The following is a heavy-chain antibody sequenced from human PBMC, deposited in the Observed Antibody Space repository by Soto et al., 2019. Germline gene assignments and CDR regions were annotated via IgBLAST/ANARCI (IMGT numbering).Heavy chain of an antibody. D-gene: IGHD3-10*01. Sequence: EVQLLESGGGLVQPGGSLRLSCAASGFTLSSYAMRWVRQAPGKGLEWVSAISGSGGSTYYADSVKGRFTISRDNSKNTLYLQMNSLRAEDTAVYYCALPAMTMVRDYYYYMDVWGKGTTGTVSS. CDR2: ISGSGGST. CDR1: GFTLSSYA. V-gene: IGHV3-23*01. J-gene: IGHJ6*03. CDR3: ALPAMTMVRDYYYYMDV.